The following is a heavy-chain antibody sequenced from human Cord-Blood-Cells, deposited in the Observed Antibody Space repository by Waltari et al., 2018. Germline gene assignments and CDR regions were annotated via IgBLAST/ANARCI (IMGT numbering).Heavy chain of an antibody. CDR1: GGPFSSSA. D-gene: IGHD3-16*01. J-gene: IGHJ4*02. CDR2: IIPIFGTA. CDR3: ARGGDLMSTVDY. V-gene: IGHV1-69*12. Sequence: VQLGLSGAEVKKPGSPVEASCKASGGPFSSSAIHWVRQAPGQGLEWMGGIIPIFGTANYAQKFQGRVTITADESTSTAYMELSSLRSEDTAVYYCARGGDLMSTVDYWGQGTLVTVSS.